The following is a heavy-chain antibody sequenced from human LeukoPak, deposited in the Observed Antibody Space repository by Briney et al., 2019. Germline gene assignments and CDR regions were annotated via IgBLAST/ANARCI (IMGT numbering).Heavy chain of an antibody. J-gene: IGHJ6*03. CDR1: GYTFTSYY. CDR3: AKGHFNKASYYYYHMDV. CDR2: INPSGGST. D-gene: IGHD2/OR15-2a*01. Sequence: ASVKVSCKASGYTFTSYYMHWVRQAPGQGLEWMGIINPSGGSTSYAQKFQGRVTMTRDTSTSTVYMELSSLRSEDTAVYYCAKGHFNKASYYYYHMDVWGKGTTVTVSS. V-gene: IGHV1-46*01.